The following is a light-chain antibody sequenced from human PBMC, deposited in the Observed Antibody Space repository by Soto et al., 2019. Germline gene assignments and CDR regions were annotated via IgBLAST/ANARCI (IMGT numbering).Light chain of an antibody. J-gene: IGLJ3*02. CDR2: GNS. V-gene: IGLV1-40*01. CDR3: QSYDSNLSGWV. Sequence: QSVLTQPPSVSGAPGQRVTISCTESSSNIGAGYDVHWYQQLPGTAPKLLIYGNSNRPSGVPDRFSGSKSGTSASLAITGLQAEDEADYYCQSYDSNLSGWVFGGRTQLTVL. CDR1: SSNIGAGYD.